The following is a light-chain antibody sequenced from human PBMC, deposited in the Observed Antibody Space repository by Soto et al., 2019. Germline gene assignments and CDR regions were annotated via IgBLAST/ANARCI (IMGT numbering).Light chain of an antibody. J-gene: IGLJ3*02. CDR3: QSYDSSLSGCV. Sequence: QFALTQPPSVSGAPGQRVTISCTGSSSNIGAGYNVHWYQQLPGTAPKLLIYGNSNRPSAVPDRFSGSKSGTSASLAITGLQAEDEADYYCQSYDSSLSGCVFGGGTK. CDR2: GNS. V-gene: IGLV1-40*01. CDR1: SSNIGAGYN.